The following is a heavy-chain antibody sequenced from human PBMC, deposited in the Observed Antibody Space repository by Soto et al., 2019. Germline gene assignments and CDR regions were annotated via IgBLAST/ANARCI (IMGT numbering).Heavy chain of an antibody. D-gene: IGHD3-10*01. V-gene: IGHV4-59*03. Sequence: SETLSLTCSVSGASIRSYYWHWIRQPPGRGLEWIGYVYTSDYTRYSSSLKSRVTISVDTSKSQFYLRLNSVTAADTAVYYCARYARHHGDLFCYNGMDVWGQGTMVTVSS. CDR2: VYTSDYT. CDR1: GASIRSYY. CDR3: ARYARHHGDLFCYNGMDV. J-gene: IGHJ6*02.